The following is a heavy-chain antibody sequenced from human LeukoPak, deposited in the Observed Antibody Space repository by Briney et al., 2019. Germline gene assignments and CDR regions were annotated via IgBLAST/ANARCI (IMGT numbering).Heavy chain of an antibody. CDR3: ARDWGSYPRDWFDP. J-gene: IGHJ5*02. CDR1: GFTFSAYY. Sequence: GGSLRLSCTASGFTFSAYYMSWIRQAPGKGLEWVSYISTSGNTIYYADSVKGRFTISRDNAKNSLYLQMNSLRAEDTALYHCARDWGSYPRDWFDPWGQGTLVTVSS. V-gene: IGHV3-11*01. CDR2: ISTSGNTI. D-gene: IGHD1-26*01.